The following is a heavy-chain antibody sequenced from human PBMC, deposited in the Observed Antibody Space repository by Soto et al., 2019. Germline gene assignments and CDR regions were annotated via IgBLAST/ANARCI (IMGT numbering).Heavy chain of an antibody. V-gene: IGHV4-59*08. CDR3: ARVVRQWLVLY. CDR1: GGSISSYY. Sequence: SETLSLTCTVSGGSISSYYWSWIRQPPGKGLEWIGYIYYSGSTNYNPSLKSRVTISVDTSKNQFSLKLSSVTAADTAVYYCARVVRQWLVLYWGQGTLVTVSS. CDR2: IYYSGST. J-gene: IGHJ4*02. D-gene: IGHD6-19*01.